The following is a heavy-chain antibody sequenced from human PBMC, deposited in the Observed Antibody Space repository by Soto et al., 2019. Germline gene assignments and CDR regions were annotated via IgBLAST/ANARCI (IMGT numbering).Heavy chain of an antibody. CDR3: ARDKREGMDV. J-gene: IGHJ6*02. CDR1: GGSISSYY. V-gene: IGHV4-59*12. Sequence: SETLSLTCTVSGGSISSYYWSWIRQPPGKGLEWIGYIYYSGSTNYNPSLKSRVTISVDRSKNQFSLKLSSVTAADTAVYYCARDKREGMDVWGQGTTVTVSS. CDR2: IYYSGST. D-gene: IGHD1-26*01.